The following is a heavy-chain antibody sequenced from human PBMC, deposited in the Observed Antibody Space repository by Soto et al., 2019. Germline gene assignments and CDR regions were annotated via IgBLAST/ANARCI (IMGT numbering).Heavy chain of an antibody. CDR1: GYNFPTYW. CDR2: IYPGHSDT. Sequence: GESLKISCKGSGYNFPTYWIGWVRQMPGKGLEWMGIIYPGHSDTRYSPSFQGQVTISADKSISTADLQWGSLKASDAAMYYCARQHLYGSGRAPNYYYYMDVWGKGTTVTVSS. V-gene: IGHV5-51*01. D-gene: IGHD3-10*01. J-gene: IGHJ6*03. CDR3: ARQHLYGSGRAPNYYYYMDV.